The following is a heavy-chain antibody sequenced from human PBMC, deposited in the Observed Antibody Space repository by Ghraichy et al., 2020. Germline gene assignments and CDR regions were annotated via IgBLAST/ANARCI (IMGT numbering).Heavy chain of an antibody. V-gene: IGHV4-39*01. CDR2: IYYSGST. CDR3: ASGRGAVVDY. CDR1: GGSISSSSYY. Sequence: SQTLSLTCTVSGGSISSSSYYWGWIRQPPGKGLEWIGSIYYSGSTYYNPSLKSRVTISVDTSKNQFSLKLSSVTAADTAVYYCASGRGAVVDYWGQGTLVTVSS. J-gene: IGHJ4*02. D-gene: IGHD2-15*01.